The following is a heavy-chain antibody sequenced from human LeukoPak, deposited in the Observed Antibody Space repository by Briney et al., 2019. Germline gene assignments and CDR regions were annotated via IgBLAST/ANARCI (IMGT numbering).Heavy chain of an antibody. CDR3: ARVSLEMATITAHFDY. CDR2: ISYDGSNK. V-gene: IGHV3-30-3*01. Sequence: PGGSLRLSCAASGFTFSSYAMSWVRQAPGKGLEWVAVISYDGSNKYYADSVKGRFTISRDNSKNTLYLQMNSLRAEDTAVYYCARVSLEMATITAHFDYWGQGTLVTVSS. J-gene: IGHJ4*02. CDR1: GFTFSSYA. D-gene: IGHD5-24*01.